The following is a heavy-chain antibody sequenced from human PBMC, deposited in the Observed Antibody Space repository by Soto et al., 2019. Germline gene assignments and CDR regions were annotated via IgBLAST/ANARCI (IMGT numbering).Heavy chain of an antibody. D-gene: IGHD4-17*01. CDR1: GGSISSYY. V-gene: IGHV4-59*01. CDR2: IYYSGST. Sequence: SETLSLTCTVSGGSISSYYWSWIRQPPGKGLEWIGYIYYSGSTNYNPSLKSRVTISVDTSKNQFSLKLSSVTAEDTAVYYCARDSISGRYGDYGTNYFDYWGQGTLVTVSS. J-gene: IGHJ4*02. CDR3: ARDSISGRYGDYGTNYFDY.